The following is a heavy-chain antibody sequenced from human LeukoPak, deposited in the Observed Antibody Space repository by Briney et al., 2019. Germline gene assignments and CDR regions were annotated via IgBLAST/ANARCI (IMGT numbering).Heavy chain of an antibody. CDR1: GGSISSYY. D-gene: IGHD2-2*02. CDR3: ARAVVPAAITPGDWYFDL. J-gene: IGHJ2*01. Sequence: SETLSLTCTVSGGSISSYYWSCIRQPPGKGLEWIGYIYYSGSTNYNPSLKSRVTISVDTSKNQFSLKLSSVTAADTAVYYCARAVVPAAITPGDWYFDLWGRGTLVTVSS. CDR2: IYYSGST. V-gene: IGHV4-59*01.